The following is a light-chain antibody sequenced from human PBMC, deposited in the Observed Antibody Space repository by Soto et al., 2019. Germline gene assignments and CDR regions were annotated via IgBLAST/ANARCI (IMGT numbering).Light chain of an antibody. J-gene: IGLJ2*01. Sequence: QSVLTQPASVSGFPGQSITISCTGTSSDVGGYNYVSWYQQHPGKAPKLLIYVVTNRPSGVSNRFSGSKSGNTASLTISGLQAEDEADYYCSSYRSGSTLIFGGGTQLTVL. CDR2: VVT. CDR1: SSDVGGYNY. V-gene: IGLV2-14*03. CDR3: SSYRSGSTLI.